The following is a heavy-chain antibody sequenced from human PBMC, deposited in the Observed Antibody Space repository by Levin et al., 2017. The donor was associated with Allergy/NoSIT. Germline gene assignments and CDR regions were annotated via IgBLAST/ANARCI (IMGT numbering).Heavy chain of an antibody. D-gene: IGHD4-17*01. J-gene: IGHJ5*02. Sequence: GGSLRLSCAASGFTFSSYGMHWVRQAPGKGLEWVAVIWYDGSNKYYADSVKGRFTISRDNSKNTLYLQMNSLRAEDTAVYYCARDDYGDYGRFDPWGQGTLVTVSS. CDR2: IWYDGSNK. V-gene: IGHV3-33*01. CDR1: GFTFSSYG. CDR3: ARDDYGDYGRFDP.